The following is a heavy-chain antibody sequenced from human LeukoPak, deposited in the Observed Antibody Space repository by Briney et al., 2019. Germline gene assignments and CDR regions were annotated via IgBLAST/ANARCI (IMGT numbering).Heavy chain of an antibody. Sequence: SQTLSLTCAISGDTVSSNSAAWNWIRQSPSRGLEWLGRTYYRSKRYNDHAGSVRSRITINPDTSKKQFSLQLSSVTAEDTAVYYCARTQGHIDVWGKGTTVTVSS. CDR1: GDTVSSNSAA. CDR2: TYYRSKRYN. V-gene: IGHV6-1*01. CDR3: ARTQGHIDV. J-gene: IGHJ6*03.